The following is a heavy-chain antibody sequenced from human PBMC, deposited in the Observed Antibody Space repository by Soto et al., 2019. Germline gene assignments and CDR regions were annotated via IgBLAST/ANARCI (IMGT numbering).Heavy chain of an antibody. D-gene: IGHD2-15*01. J-gene: IGHJ4*02. Sequence: XEALSLPCPAYGGSFSGSYWSWIRQPPGKGLEWIGEINHSGSTNYNPSPKSRVTISVDTSKNQFALKLSSVTAADTAVYYCARKRMVAATSFDDWGQGTLVTVSS. CDR1: GGSFSGSY. V-gene: IGHV4-34*01. CDR2: INHSGST. CDR3: ARKRMVAATSFDD.